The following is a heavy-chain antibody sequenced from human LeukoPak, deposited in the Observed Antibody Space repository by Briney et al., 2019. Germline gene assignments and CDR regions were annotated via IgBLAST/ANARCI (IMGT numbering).Heavy chain of an antibody. J-gene: IGHJ5*02. CDR2: IYYSGST. D-gene: IGHD3-3*01. CDR3: ASGNYDFWSGHPNWFDP. V-gene: IGHV4-59*01. CDR1: GDSIRSYY. Sequence: PSETLSLTCTVSGDSIRSYYWSWLRQPPGKGGEWSGYIYYSGSTNYNPSLKRRVTISLDTSKKHFSLKVSSVTAADTAVYYCASGNYDFWSGHPNWFDPWGQGTLVTVSS.